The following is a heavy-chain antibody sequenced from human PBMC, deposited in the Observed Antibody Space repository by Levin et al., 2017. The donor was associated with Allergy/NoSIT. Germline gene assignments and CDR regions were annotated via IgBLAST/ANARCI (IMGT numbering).Heavy chain of an antibody. D-gene: IGHD6-25*01. CDR3: ARSGNARSGFDY. CDR2: IFPADSDT. CDR1: GYSFPSYW. Sequence: PGGSLRLSCKGSGYSFPSYWIGWVRQRPGKGLEWMGIIFPADSDTRYSPSFQGQVTISADKSINTAYLQWSSLKASAPAMYYGARSGNARSGFDYWGQGTLVTVSS. V-gene: IGHV5-51*01. J-gene: IGHJ4*02.